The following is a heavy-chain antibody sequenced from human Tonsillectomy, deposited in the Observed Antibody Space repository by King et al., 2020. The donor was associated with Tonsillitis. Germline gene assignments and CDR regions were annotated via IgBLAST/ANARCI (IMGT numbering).Heavy chain of an antibody. D-gene: IGHD3-9*01. CDR2: INPNSGGT. CDR3: ARDRPGTILTGYYNNWFDP. Sequence: VQLVESGAEVKKPGASVKVSCKASGYTFTGYYMHWVRQAPGQGLEWMGWINPNSGGTNYAQKFQGRVTMTRDTSISPAYMELSRLRSDDTAVYYCARDRPGTILTGYYNNWFDPWGQGTLVTVSS. CDR1: GYTFTGYY. V-gene: IGHV1-2*02. J-gene: IGHJ5*02.